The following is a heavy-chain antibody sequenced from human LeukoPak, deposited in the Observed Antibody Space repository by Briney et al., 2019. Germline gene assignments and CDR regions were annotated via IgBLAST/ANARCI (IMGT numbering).Heavy chain of an antibody. CDR3: ARGSYSSSNYFDY. CDR1: GFTFSSYS. Sequence: GGSLRLSCAASGFTFSSYSMNWVRQAPGKGLEWVSYISSTGSTIYYADSVRGRFTISRDNAKNSLYLQMNSLRAEDTAVYYCARGSYSSSNYFDYWGQGTMVTVSS. CDR2: ISSTGSTI. J-gene: IGHJ4*02. V-gene: IGHV3-48*01. D-gene: IGHD6-6*01.